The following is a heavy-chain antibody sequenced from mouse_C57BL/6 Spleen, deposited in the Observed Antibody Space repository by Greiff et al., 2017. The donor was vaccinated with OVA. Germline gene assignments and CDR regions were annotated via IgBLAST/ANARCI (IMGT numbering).Heavy chain of an antibody. CDR1: GYTFTDYE. J-gene: IGHJ2*01. CDR3: TRGGHFDY. Sequence: VQLQQSGAELVRPGASVTLSCKASGYTFTDYEMHWVKQTPVHGLEWIGAIAPKTGGTDYNQQLKGKAILPADKSSITSYRELRSLTYVDSAVYYCTRGGHFDYWGQGTTLTVSS. V-gene: IGHV1-15*01. D-gene: IGHD3-3*01. CDR2: IAPKTGGT.